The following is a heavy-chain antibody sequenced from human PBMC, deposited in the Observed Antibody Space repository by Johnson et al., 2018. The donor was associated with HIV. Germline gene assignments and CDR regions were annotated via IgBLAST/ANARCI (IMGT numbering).Heavy chain of an antibody. CDR1: GFTFSSYG. Sequence: QVQLVESGGGVVQPGRSLRLSCAASGFTFSSYGMHWVRQAPGKGLEWVAVMSYDGNSKFYADSVKGRFTISRDNSNNSLYLQMNSLRAEDTALYYCAKDLRQWLVDAIHLWGQGTMVTVSS. CDR3: AKDLRQWLVDAIHL. J-gene: IGHJ3*01. D-gene: IGHD6-19*01. CDR2: MSYDGNSK. V-gene: IGHV3-30*18.